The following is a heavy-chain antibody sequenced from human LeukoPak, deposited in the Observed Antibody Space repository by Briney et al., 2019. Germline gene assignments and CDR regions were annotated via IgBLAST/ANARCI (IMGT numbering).Heavy chain of an antibody. J-gene: IGHJ4*02. D-gene: IGHD6-19*01. V-gene: IGHV3-11*06. Sequence: PGGSLSLSCVASGFTFSDYYVSWTRQAPGKGLEWVSYITAGTTYTKYADSVKGRFTISRDTTKNSVSLQMNSLRVEDTAVYYCAKSLDSSSWFYFDHWGLGTLVTVSS. CDR1: GFTFSDYY. CDR3: AKSLDSSSWFYFDH. CDR2: ITAGTTYT.